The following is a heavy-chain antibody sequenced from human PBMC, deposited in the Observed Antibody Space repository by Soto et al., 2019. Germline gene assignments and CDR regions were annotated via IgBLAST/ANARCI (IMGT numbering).Heavy chain of an antibody. CDR2: IIPISDTP. Sequence: QVQLVQSGAEVKKPGSSVKVSCKASGGTFSSYAISWVRQAPGQGLEWMGGIIPISDTPKYAQKFQGRVTITADESTSTAYMELSSLRSEDTAVSYCARSQGSSTSLELYYYSYYGMDVWGQGTTVTVSS. V-gene: IGHV1-69*01. CDR1: GGTFSSYA. D-gene: IGHD2-2*01. CDR3: ARSQGSSTSLELYYYSYYGMDV. J-gene: IGHJ6*02.